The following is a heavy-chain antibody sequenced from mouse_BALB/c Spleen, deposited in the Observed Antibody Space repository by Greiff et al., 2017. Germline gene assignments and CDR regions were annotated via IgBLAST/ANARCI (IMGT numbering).Heavy chain of an antibody. CDR1: GFTFSSYA. J-gene: IGHJ1*01. V-gene: IGHV5-6-5*01. D-gene: IGHD1-1*01. CDR3: ARGWDYYGSSYDWYFDV. CDR2: ISSGGST. Sequence: EVKVVESGGGLVKPGGSLKLSCAASGFTFSSYAMSWVRQTPEKRLEWVASISSGGSTYYPDSVKGRFTISRDNARNILYLQMSSLRSEDTAMYYCARGWDYYGSSYDWYFDVWGAGTTVTVSS.